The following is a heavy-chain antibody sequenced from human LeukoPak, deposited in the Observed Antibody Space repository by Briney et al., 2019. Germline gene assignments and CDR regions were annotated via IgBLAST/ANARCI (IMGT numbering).Heavy chain of an antibody. D-gene: IGHD4-23*01. CDR1: GFTFSSYA. CDR3: APSSTVVRFDY. CDR2: ISYDGSNK. V-gene: IGHV3-30-3*01. Sequence: GGSLRLSCAASGFTFSSYAMHWVRQAPGKGLEWVAVISYDGSNKYYADSVKGRFTISRDNSKNTLYLQMSSLRAEDTAVYYCAPSSTVVRFDYWGQGTLVTVSS. J-gene: IGHJ4*02.